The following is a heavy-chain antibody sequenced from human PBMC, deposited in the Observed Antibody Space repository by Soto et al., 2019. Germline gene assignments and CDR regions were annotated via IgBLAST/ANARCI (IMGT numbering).Heavy chain of an antibody. J-gene: IGHJ6*02. CDR2: ISTTGSSI. V-gene: IGHV3-21*04. CDR3: ARGHYGLDV. Sequence: PGVSLRLSCAASGFTFSSYAMSWVRQAPGKGLEWVSAISTTGSSIYYADSVKGRFTISRDNAKNSLYLQMNSLRVDDTAVYYCARGHYGLDVWGQGTTVTVSS. CDR1: GFTFSSYA.